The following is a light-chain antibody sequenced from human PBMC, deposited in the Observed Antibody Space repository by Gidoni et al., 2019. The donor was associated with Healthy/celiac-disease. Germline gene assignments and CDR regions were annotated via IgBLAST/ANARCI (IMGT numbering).Light chain of an antibody. CDR3: QQSYSTLIFT. CDR1: QSISSY. CDR2: AAS. Sequence: DIQMTQSPSSLSASVGDRVTITCRASQSISSYLNWYQQKRGKATKLLIYAASSLQSGVPSRFRGSGAGTDITLTISSLQHEDFATYYCQQSYSTLIFTFGPGTKVDIK. J-gene: IGKJ3*01. V-gene: IGKV1-39*01.